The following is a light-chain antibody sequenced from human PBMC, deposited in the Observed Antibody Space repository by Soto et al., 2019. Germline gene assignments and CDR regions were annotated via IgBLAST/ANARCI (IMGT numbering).Light chain of an antibody. J-gene: IGLJ1*01. CDR1: SSDVGGYNY. Sequence: QSALTQPASVSGSPGQSITISCTGTSSDVGGYNYVSWYQQHPGKAPKLMIYEVSNRPSGVSSRFSGSKSGNTASLIISGLQAEDEADYYCTSYTSSSTPYVFGTGTKLTVL. CDR3: TSYTSSSTPYV. V-gene: IGLV2-14*01. CDR2: EVS.